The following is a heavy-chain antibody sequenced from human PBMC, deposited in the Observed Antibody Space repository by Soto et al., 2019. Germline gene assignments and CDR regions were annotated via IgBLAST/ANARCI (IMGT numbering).Heavy chain of an antibody. CDR1: GFTFSNAW. CDR3: TTDRLLRFLEWVP. D-gene: IGHD3-3*01. V-gene: IGHV3-15*01. J-gene: IGHJ5*02. Sequence: GGSLRLSCAASGFTFSNAWMSWVRQAPGKGLEWVGRIKSKTDGGTTDYAAPVKGRFTISRDDSKNTLYLQMNSLKTEDTAVYYCTTDRLLRFLEWVPWGQGTLVTVSS. CDR2: IKSKTDGGTT.